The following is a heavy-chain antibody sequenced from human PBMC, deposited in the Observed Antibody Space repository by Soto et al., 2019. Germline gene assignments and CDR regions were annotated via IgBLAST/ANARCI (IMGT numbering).Heavy chain of an antibody. V-gene: IGHV4-59*01. CDR1: XGSXXXXX. CDR2: IYYSGST. Sequence: ETXSLTCTVXXGSXXXXXXXXXRQPPXKGLEWIGYIYYSGSTNYNPSLKSRVTISVDTSKNQFSLKLSSVTAADTAVYYCARGREYSYGRARYYYYMDVWGKGTTVTVSS. CDR3: ARGREYSYGRARYYYYMDV. D-gene: IGHD5-18*01. J-gene: IGHJ6*03.